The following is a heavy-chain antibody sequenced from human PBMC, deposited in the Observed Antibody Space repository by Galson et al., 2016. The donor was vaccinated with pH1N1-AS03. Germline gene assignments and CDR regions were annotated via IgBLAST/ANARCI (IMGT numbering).Heavy chain of an antibody. V-gene: IGHV3-23*01. J-gene: IGHJ4*02. D-gene: IGHD2-15*01. Sequence: SLRLSCAASEFSFSRFAMAWVRQAPGKGLEWVSSIIGSGENTWYAESAKGRFTISRDNSKNTPYLQLNSLRAEDTALYYFAKGSGYCSDATCYRFDRWGQGTLVTVSS. CDR3: AKGSGYCSDATCYRFDR. CDR1: EFSFSRFA. CDR2: IIGSGENT.